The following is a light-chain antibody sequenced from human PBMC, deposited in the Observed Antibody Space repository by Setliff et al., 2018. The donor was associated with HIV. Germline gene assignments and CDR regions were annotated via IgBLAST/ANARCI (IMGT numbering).Light chain of an antibody. Sequence: GSPGQSITLSCTGTSSDIGSFGLVSWYQHRTGKSPRLLIYEATKRPSGVSNRFSGSKSGSTASLTISTLRPEDEADYYCCSYSGIYVFGTGTKVTVL. CDR1: SSDIGSFGL. CDR2: EAT. J-gene: IGLJ1*01. V-gene: IGLV2-23*01. CDR3: CSYSGIYV.